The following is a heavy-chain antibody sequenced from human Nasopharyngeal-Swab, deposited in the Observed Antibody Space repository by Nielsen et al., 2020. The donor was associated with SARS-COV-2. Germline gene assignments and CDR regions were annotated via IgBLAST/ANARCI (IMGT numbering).Heavy chain of an antibody. CDR3: AIERGSSGLDGFDI. J-gene: IGHJ3*02. Sequence: GESLKISCAASGFTFSDYRMNWVRQAPGKGLEWVSSINSLSTYIHYVDLVKGRFTISRDNAKSSLYLQINSLRAEDTAVYYCAIERGSSGLDGFDIWGQGTMVTVSP. D-gene: IGHD6-19*01. CDR2: INSLSTYI. V-gene: IGHV3-21*01. CDR1: GFTFSDYR.